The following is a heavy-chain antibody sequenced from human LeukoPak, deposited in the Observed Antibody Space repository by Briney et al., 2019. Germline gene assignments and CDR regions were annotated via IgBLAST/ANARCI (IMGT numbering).Heavy chain of an antibody. D-gene: IGHD3-9*01. V-gene: IGHV3-53*01. Sequence: GGSLRLSCAASGLTVSSTYMSWVRQAPGKGLEWVSGIYSGGSTYYADFVKGRFTISRDNSKNTLYLEMNSLRAEDTAVYYCARDLGLRYFDWYGMDVWGPGTTVTVSS. CDR1: GLTVSSTY. CDR2: IYSGGST. CDR3: ARDLGLRYFDWYGMDV. J-gene: IGHJ6*02.